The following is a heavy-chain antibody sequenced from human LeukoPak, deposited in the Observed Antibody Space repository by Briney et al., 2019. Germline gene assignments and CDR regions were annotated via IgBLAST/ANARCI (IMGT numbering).Heavy chain of an antibody. V-gene: IGHV3-7*01. CDR1: GFTFTNYW. CDR2: IEQDRSEK. Sequence: GGSLRLSCAASGFTFTNYWMSWVRQAPGKGLELVANIEQDRSEKYYVDSVKGRFTISRDNAKNSLYLQMDSLRAEDTAVYYCARLREIPVFGVVTKSTSYFDYWGQGTLVTVSS. D-gene: IGHD3-3*01. J-gene: IGHJ4*02. CDR3: ARLREIPVFGVVTKSTSYFDY.